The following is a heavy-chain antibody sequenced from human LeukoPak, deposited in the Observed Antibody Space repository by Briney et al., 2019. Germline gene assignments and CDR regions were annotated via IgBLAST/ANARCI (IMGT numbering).Heavy chain of an antibody. Sequence: GGSLRLSCAASGFTFSSYEMNWVRQAPGKGLEWVSYISSSGSTIYYADSVKGRFTISRGNAKNSLYLQMNSLRAEDTAVYYCARGTVAGTVYYYYYYGMDVWGQGTTVTVSS. CDR2: ISSSGSTI. CDR1: GFTFSSYE. CDR3: ARGTVAGTVYYYYYYGMDV. J-gene: IGHJ6*02. D-gene: IGHD6-19*01. V-gene: IGHV3-48*03.